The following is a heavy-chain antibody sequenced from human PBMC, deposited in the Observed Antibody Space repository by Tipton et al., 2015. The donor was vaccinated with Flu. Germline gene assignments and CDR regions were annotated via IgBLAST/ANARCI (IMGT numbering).Heavy chain of an antibody. CDR3: ARDGYYGSGVRLFDY. J-gene: IGHJ4*02. D-gene: IGHD3-10*01. Sequence: TLSLTCTVSGGSISSYYWSWIRQPPGKGLEWIGEINHSGSTNYNPSLKSRVTISVDTSKNQFSLKLSSVTAADTAVYYCARDGYYGSGVRLFDYWGQGTLVTVSS. CDR1: GGSISSYY. V-gene: IGHV4-34*01. CDR2: INHSGST.